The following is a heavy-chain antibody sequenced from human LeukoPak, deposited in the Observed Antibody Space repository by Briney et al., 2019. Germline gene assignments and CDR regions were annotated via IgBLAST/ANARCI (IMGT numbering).Heavy chain of an antibody. CDR1: GFTFSSYW. D-gene: IGHD2-2*01. J-gene: IGHJ3*02. V-gene: IGHV3-74*01. Sequence: QTGGSLRLSCAVSGFTFSSYWMHWVRHVPGKGLVWVSRINTDGSSTSYADSVKGRFTISRDNAKSTLYLQMNSLRAEDTAVYYCIRVGYCATTSCRTAFDIWGQGTVVTVSS. CDR2: INTDGSST. CDR3: IRVGYCATTSCRTAFDI.